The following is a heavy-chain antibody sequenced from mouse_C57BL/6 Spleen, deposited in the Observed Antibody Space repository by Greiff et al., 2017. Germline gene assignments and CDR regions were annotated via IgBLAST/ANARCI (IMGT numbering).Heavy chain of an antibody. D-gene: IGHD1-1*01. CDR1: GYTFTDYE. V-gene: IGHV1-15*01. J-gene: IGHJ2*01. CDR2: IDPETGGT. Sequence: LVESGAELVRPGASVTLSCKASGYTFTDYEMHWVKQTPVHGLEWIGAIDPETGGTAYNQKFKGKAILTADKTSSTAYMELRSLTSEDSAVYYCTRNYYSSSLDYWGQGTTLTVSS. CDR3: TRNYYSSSLDY.